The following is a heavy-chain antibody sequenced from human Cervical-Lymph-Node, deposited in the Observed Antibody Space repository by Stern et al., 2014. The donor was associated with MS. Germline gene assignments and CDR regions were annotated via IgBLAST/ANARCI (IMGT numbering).Heavy chain of an antibody. CDR1: GFSLSAAGMC. CDR2: VDWDDDK. Sequence: ESGPALVKPTQTLTLTCTFSGFSLSAAGMCVTWVRQPPGKALEWLALVDWDDDKYYRTSLKNRLNISKDTSKNQVVLTMTNVDPVDTATYYCARIRRAPYAYYSLDIWGQGTTVTVSS. J-gene: IGHJ6*02. D-gene: IGHD3-16*01. V-gene: IGHV2-70*20. CDR3: ARIRRAPYAYYSLDI.